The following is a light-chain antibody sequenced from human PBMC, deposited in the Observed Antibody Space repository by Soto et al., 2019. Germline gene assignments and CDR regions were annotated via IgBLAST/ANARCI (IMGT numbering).Light chain of an antibody. CDR1: QDISNN. J-gene: IGKJ2*01. Sequence: DLQMTQSPSSLSASVGDRVTITCQASQDISNNLNWYQQKPGKAPKLLIYDASNLETGIPSRFSGSGSGTDFTFTISSLQPEDIATYYCQQYDYLYTFGQGTKLEIK. V-gene: IGKV1-33*01. CDR2: DAS. CDR3: QQYDYLYT.